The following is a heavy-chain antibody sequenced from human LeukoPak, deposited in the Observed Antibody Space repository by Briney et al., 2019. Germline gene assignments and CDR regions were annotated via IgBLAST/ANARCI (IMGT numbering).Heavy chain of an antibody. J-gene: IGHJ4*02. CDR3: TRDDYYGSGSYYNVRVPSDY. V-gene: IGHV3-48*03. D-gene: IGHD3-10*01. CDR2: ISSTGNTI. CDR1: GFTFSSYA. Sequence: PGGSLRLSCAASGFTFSSYAMNWVRQAPGKGLEWLSYISSTGNTIYYADSEKGRFTISRDNAKHSLYLQMNSLRVEDTAVYYCTRDDYYGSGSYYNVRVPSDYWGQGTLVTVSS.